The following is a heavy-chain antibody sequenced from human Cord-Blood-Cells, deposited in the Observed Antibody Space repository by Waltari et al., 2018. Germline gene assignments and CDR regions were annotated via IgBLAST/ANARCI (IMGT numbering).Heavy chain of an antibody. Sequence: QVQLVQSGAEVKKPGASVKVSCKASGYTLTGYYMHWVRQAPGQGLEWMGRINPNSGGTNYAQKFQGRVTMTRDTSISTAYMELSRLRSDGTAVYYCARGRTIFGGVTHDAFDSWGQGTMVTVSS. D-gene: IGHD3-3*01. CDR1: GYTLTGYY. V-gene: IGHV1-2*06. CDR3: ARGRTIFGGVTHDAFDS. J-gene: IGHJ3*02. CDR2: INPNSGGT.